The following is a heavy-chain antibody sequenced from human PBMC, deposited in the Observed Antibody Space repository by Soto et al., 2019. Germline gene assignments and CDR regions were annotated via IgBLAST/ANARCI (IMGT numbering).Heavy chain of an antibody. CDR3: ASEGGGDVLVPAAMEDYYYYGMDV. J-gene: IGHJ6*02. V-gene: IGHV3-30-3*01. CDR1: GFTFSSYA. Sequence: QVQLVESGGGVVQPGRSLRLSCAASGFTFSSYAMHWVRQAPGKGLEWVAVISYDGSNKYYADSVKGRFTISRDNSKNTLYLQMNSLRAEDTAVYYCASEGGGDVLVPAAMEDYYYYGMDVWGQGTTVTVSS. D-gene: IGHD2-2*01. CDR2: ISYDGSNK.